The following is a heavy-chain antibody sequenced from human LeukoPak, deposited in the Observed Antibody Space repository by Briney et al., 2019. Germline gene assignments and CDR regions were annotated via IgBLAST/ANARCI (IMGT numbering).Heavy chain of an antibody. V-gene: IGHV1-18*01. D-gene: IGHD2-2*01. CDR1: GYTFTSYA. Sequence: ASVKVSCKASGYTFTSYAMNWVRQAPGQGLEWMGWISAYNGNTNYAQKLQGRVTMTTDTSTSTAYMELSSLRSEDTAVYYCARGTYCSSTSCSGRYYMDVWGKGTTVTVSS. J-gene: IGHJ6*03. CDR3: ARGTYCSSTSCSGRYYMDV. CDR2: ISAYNGNT.